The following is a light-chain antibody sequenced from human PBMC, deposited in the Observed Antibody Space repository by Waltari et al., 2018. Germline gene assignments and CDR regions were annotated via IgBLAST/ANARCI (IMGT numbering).Light chain of an antibody. CDR1: GSNIGAGFA. CDR2: GNS. V-gene: IGLV1-40*01. J-gene: IGLJ3*02. Sequence: QSVLTQPPSVSGAPGQRVTIPCTGSGSNIGAGFAVHWYQQLPGTAPKLLVYGNSNRPSGVPDRFSASKSGTSASLAITGLQAEDEADYYCQSYDSSLTGSWVFGGGTKLTVL. CDR3: QSYDSSLTGSWV.